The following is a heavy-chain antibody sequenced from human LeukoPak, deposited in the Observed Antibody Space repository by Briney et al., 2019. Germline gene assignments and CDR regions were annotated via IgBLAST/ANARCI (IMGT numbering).Heavy chain of an antibody. CDR2: IYYSGST. CDR1: GGSISSYY. Sequence: SETLSLTCSVSGGSISSYYWSWIRQPAGKGLEWIGYIYYSGSTYYNPSLKSRVTISVDTSKNQFSVKMYSVTAADTAVFYCARQRGWGFGSYFDYWGQGTLVTVSS. CDR3: ARQRGWGFGSYFDY. J-gene: IGHJ4*02. V-gene: IGHV4-59*04. D-gene: IGHD7-27*01.